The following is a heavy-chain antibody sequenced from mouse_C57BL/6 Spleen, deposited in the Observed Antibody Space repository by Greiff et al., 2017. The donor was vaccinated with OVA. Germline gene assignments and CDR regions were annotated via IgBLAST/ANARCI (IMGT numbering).Heavy chain of an antibody. Sequence: QVQLQQPGAELVKPGASVKMSCKASGYTFTSYWITWVKQRPGQGLEWIGDIYPGSGSTNYTAKFKSKATLTVDTSSSTAYMQLSSLTSEDSAVYYGARYYDYDGGDYAMDYWGQGTSVTVSS. CDR2: IYPGSGST. D-gene: IGHD2-4*01. CDR3: ARYYDYDGGDYAMDY. J-gene: IGHJ4*01. V-gene: IGHV1-55*01. CDR1: GYTFTSYW.